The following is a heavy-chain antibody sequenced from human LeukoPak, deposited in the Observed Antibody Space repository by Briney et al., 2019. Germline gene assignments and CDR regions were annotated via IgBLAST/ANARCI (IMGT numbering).Heavy chain of an antibody. J-gene: IGHJ4*02. D-gene: IGHD1-26*01. CDR1: GFTFSSYA. CDR2: VNGSGGFT. CDR3: AKARSGSYTFDY. V-gene: IGHV3-23*01. Sequence: GGSLRLSCAASGFTFSSYAMTWVRQAPGKGLEWVANVNGSGGFTYHADSVKGRFTISRDNSKNTLFLQMNSLIVEDTAVYFCAKARSGSYTFDYWGQGTLVTVSS.